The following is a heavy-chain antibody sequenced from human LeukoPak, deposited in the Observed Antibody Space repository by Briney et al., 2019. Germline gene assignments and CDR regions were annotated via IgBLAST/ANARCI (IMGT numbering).Heavy chain of an antibody. D-gene: IGHD5-18*01. J-gene: IGHJ4*02. CDR3: ASLEAIGVIQLWLRGVDY. CDR1: GGSISSSSYY. CDR2: IYYSGST. Sequence: SETLSLTCTVSGGSISSSSYYWGWIRQPPGKGLEWIGSIYYSGSTYYNPSLKSRVTISVDTSKNQFSLKLSSVTAADTAVYYCASLEAIGVIQLWLRGVDYWGQGTLVTVSS. V-gene: IGHV4-39*07.